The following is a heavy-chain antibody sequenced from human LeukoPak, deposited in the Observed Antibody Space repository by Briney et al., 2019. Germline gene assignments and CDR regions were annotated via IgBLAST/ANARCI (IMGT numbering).Heavy chain of an antibody. D-gene: IGHD3-9*01. Sequence: PSETLSLTCTVSGASISSGNDYWSWIRQPAGKGLEWIGRVYTGGSTNYNPSLKSRVTISLDTSKNQFSLKLSSVAAADTAVYYCAREELRYFDWLLNWFDPWGQGTLVTVSS. CDR3: AREELRYFDWLLNWFDP. V-gene: IGHV4-61*02. CDR2: VYTGGST. J-gene: IGHJ5*02. CDR1: GASISSGNDY.